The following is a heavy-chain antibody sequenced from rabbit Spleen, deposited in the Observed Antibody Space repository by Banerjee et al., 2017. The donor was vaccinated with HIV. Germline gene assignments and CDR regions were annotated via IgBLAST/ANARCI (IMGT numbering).Heavy chain of an antibody. CDR1: GFSLSSGYY. CDR2: IGTGTEVT. V-gene: IGHV1S45*01. Sequence: QEQLVESGGGLVQPGGSLKLSCTASGFSLSSGYYMCWVRQAPGKGLEWIGCIGTGTEVTWYASWAKGRFTISKTSSTTVTLQMTSLTAADTATYFCARDTSSSFSSYGMDLWGPGTLVTVS. J-gene: IGHJ6*01. CDR3: ARDTSSSFSSYGMDL. D-gene: IGHD1-1*01.